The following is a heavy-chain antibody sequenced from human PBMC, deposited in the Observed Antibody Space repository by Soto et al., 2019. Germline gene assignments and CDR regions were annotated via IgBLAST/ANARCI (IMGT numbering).Heavy chain of an antibody. V-gene: IGHV4-34*01. Sequence: SETLSLTCAVYGGSFSGYYWSWVRQPPGKGLEWIGEINHRGSTSYTPSLKSRVTISVDTSKNQFSLKLSSVTAADTAVYYCARLPFSGSYFDYWGQGTLVTVSS. CDR2: INHRGST. J-gene: IGHJ4*02. CDR1: GGSFSGYY. D-gene: IGHD1-26*01. CDR3: ARLPFSGSYFDY.